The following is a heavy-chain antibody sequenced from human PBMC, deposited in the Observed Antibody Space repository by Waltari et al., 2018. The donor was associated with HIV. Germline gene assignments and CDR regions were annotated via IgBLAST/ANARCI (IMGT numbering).Heavy chain of an antibody. CDR2: IYGGGST. CDR1: GFTVSSNY. V-gene: IGHV3-66*01. CDR3: ASIAYCGGDCYPRGMDV. D-gene: IGHD2-21*02. Sequence: EVQLVESGGGLVQPGGSLRLSCAASGFTVSSNYMSWVRQAPGKGLGVVSVIYGGGSTYYADSVKGRFTISRDNSKNTLYLQMNSLRAEDTAVYYCASIAYCGGDCYPRGMDVWGQGTTVTVSS. J-gene: IGHJ6*02.